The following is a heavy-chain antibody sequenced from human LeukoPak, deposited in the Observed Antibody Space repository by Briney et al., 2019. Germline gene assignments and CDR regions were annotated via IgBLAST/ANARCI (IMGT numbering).Heavy chain of an antibody. CDR2: IWYDGTNK. CDR1: GFIFSSYS. V-gene: IGHV3-33*01. CDR3: ARWSHVSGRWFLDN. D-gene: IGHD3-10*01. J-gene: IGHJ4*02. Sequence: PGGSLRLSCAASGFIFSSYSMHWVRQAPGKGLEWVAVIWYDGTNKYYADSVKGRFTISRDNSKNTLYLQMNTLRAEDTAVYYCARWSHVSGRWFLDNWGRGTLVSVSS.